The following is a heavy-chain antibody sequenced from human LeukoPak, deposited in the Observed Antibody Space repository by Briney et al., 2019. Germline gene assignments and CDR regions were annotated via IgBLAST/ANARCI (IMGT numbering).Heavy chain of an antibody. CDR1: GGPVSSGSYY. V-gene: IGHV4-61*01. Sequence: SETLSLTCTVSGGPVSSGSYYWSWIRQPPGKGLEWIGYIYYSGSTNYNPSLKSRVTISVDTSKNQFSLNLNSVTAADTAVYYCARGGAARLHFQNWGQGTLVTVSS. CDR2: IYYSGST. D-gene: IGHD6-6*01. J-gene: IGHJ1*01. CDR3: ARGGAARLHFQN.